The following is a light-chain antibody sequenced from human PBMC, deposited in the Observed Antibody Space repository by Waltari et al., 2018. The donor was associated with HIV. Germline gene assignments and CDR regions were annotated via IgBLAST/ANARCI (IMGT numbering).Light chain of an antibody. CDR2: EAS. CDR3: QQAKTFPHT. J-gene: IGKJ4*01. Sequence: DIQMTQSPSSVSVAVGGAVSINCRASQNIGKTLAWYQLKSNKAPTLLIYEASRLDDGVPARFSGSGSKSNCSLDITNLQPEDYGIYVCQQAKTFPHTFAGGTRVE. V-gene: IGKV1-12*01. CDR1: QNIGKT.